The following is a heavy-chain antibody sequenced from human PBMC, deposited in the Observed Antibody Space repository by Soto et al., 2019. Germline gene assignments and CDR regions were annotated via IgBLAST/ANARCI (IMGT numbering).Heavy chain of an antibody. Sequence: ASVKVSCKASGYTFTSYAMHWVRQAPGQRLEWMGWINAGNGNTKYSQKFQGRVTITRDTSASTAYMELSSLRSEDTAVYYCARVMNHADDAFDIWGQGTMVTVSS. V-gene: IGHV1-3*01. J-gene: IGHJ3*02. CDR1: GYTFTSYA. CDR2: INAGNGNT. CDR3: ARVMNHADDAFDI.